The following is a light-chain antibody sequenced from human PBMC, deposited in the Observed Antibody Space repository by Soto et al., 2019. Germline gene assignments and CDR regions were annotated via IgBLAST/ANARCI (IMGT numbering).Light chain of an antibody. CDR1: QSVSSY. CDR3: QQRSSWPPWT. V-gene: IGKV3-11*01. J-gene: IGKJ1*01. Sequence: EIVLTQSPATLSSSLGERATLSCRASQSVSSYLAWYQQKPGQAPRLLIYDASNRDTGIPARFSGSGSGTEFTLTISSLEPEDFAVYYCQQRSSWPPWTFGQGTKVEIK. CDR2: DAS.